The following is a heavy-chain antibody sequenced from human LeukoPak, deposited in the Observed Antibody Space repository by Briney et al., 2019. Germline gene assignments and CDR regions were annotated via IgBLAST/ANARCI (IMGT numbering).Heavy chain of an antibody. V-gene: IGHV4-59*01. CDR2: IYYSGST. Sequence: SETLFLTCTVSGGSISSYYWSWIRQPPGKGLEWIGYIYYSGSTKYKPSLKSRVTISVDTSKNQFSLKLSSVTAADTAVYYCARGRFLDAFDIWGQGTMVTVSS. J-gene: IGHJ3*02. CDR1: GGSISSYY. D-gene: IGHD3-3*01. CDR3: ARGRFLDAFDI.